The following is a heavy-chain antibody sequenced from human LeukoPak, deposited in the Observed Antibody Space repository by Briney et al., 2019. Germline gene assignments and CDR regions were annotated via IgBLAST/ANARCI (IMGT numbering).Heavy chain of an antibody. CDR2: IYYSGST. CDR1: GGSIISSSYY. D-gene: IGHD6-19*01. J-gene: IGHJ6*02. V-gene: IGHV4-39*01. CDR3: ARRVAVTGYYGMDV. Sequence: PSETLSLTCTASGGSIISSSYYWGWIRLPPGKGLEWIGSIYYSGSTYYNPSLKSRVTISVDTSKNQFSLKLSSVTAADTAVYYCARRVAVTGYYGMDVWGQGTTVTVSS.